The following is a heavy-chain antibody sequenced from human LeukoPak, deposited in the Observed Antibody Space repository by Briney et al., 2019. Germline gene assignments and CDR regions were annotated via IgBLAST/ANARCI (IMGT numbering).Heavy chain of an antibody. Sequence: SVKVSCKASGGTFSSYAISWVRQAPGQGLEWMGRIIPIFGTANYAQKFQGRVTITTDESTSTAYMELSSLRSEDTAVYHCARDQVAGTGLFDYWGQGTLVTVSS. CDR3: ARDQVAGTGLFDY. CDR2: IIPIFGTA. D-gene: IGHD6-19*01. V-gene: IGHV1-69*05. J-gene: IGHJ4*02. CDR1: GGTFSSYA.